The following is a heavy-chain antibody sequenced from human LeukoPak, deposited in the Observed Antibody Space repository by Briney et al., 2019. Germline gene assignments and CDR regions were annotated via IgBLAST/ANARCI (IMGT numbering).Heavy chain of an antibody. CDR1: GYTFTGYY. D-gene: IGHD3-22*01. Sequence: ASVKVSCKASGYTFTGYYMHWVRQAPGQGLEWMGWINPNSGGTNYAQKFQGRVTMTRDTSISTAYMELSRLRSDDTAVYYCARAYYYDSSYWFDPWGQGTQVTVSS. V-gene: IGHV1-2*02. J-gene: IGHJ5*02. CDR2: INPNSGGT. CDR3: ARAYYYDSSYWFDP.